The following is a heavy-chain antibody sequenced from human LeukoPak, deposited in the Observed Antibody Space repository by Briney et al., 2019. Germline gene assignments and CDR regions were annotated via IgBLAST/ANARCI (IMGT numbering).Heavy chain of an antibody. Sequence: ASVKVSCKASGGTLSGYALSWVRQAPGQGLEWMGGIILIADTTNYAPKFQGRVTITADESTNTAYMGLSRLTSEDTAVYFCARGFSGPNWGKRYFEYWGQGTLVTVSS. CDR1: GGTLSGYA. V-gene: IGHV1-69*13. J-gene: IGHJ4*02. CDR3: ARGFSGPNWGKRYFEY. D-gene: IGHD7-27*01. CDR2: IILIADTT.